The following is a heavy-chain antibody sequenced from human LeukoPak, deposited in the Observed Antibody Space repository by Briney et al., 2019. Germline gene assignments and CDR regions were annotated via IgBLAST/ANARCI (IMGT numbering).Heavy chain of an antibody. CDR2: IIPILGIA. J-gene: IGHJ6*02. D-gene: IGHD6-19*01. CDR1: GGTFSSYA. V-gene: IGHV1-69*04. Sequence: GSSVKVSCKASGGTFSSYAISWVRQAPGQGLEWMGRIIPILGIANYAQKFQGRVTITADKSTSTAYMELSSLRSEDTAVYYCARESNGAGAGTTANYYYGMDVWGQGTTVTVSS. CDR3: ARESNGAGAGTTANYYYGMDV.